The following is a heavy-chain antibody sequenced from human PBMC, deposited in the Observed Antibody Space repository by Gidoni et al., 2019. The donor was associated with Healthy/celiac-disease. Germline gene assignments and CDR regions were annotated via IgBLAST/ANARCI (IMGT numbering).Heavy chain of an antibody. CDR2: IKSKTDGGTT. J-gene: IGHJ4*02. CDR1: GFTFSNAW. Sequence: EVQLVESGGGLVKPGGSLRLSCAASGFTFSNAWMSWVRQAPGKGLEWVGRIKSKTDGGTTDYAAPVKGRFTISRDDSKNTLYLQMNSLKTEDTAVYYCTTSSTVTTEWGLDYFDYWGQGTLVTVSS. D-gene: IGHD4-17*01. CDR3: TTSSTVTTEWGLDYFDY. V-gene: IGHV3-15*01.